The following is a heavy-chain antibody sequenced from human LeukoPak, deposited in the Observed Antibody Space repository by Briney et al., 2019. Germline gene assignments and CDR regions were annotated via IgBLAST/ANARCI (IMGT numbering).Heavy chain of an antibody. J-gene: IGHJ4*02. CDR3: ARDTGTEVDY. D-gene: IGHD6-13*01. Sequence: AGRSLRLSCAASGFTFDDYAMHWVRQAPGKGLEWISGISWNSDSVGYADSVKGRFSISRDDAKNSLYLQMNSLRAEDTAVYYCARDTGTEVDYWGQGTLVTVSS. CDR2: ISWNSDSV. V-gene: IGHV3-9*01. CDR1: GFTFDDYA.